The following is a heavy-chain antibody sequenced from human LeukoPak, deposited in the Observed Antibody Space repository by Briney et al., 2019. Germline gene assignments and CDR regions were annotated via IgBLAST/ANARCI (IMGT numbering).Heavy chain of an antibody. V-gene: IGHV4-59*01. CDR2: IYYSGST. Sequence: SETLSLTCTVSGGSISSYYWSWIRQPPGKGLEWIGYIYYSGSTNYNPSPKSRVTISVDTSKNQFSLKLSSVTAADTAVYYCAREGGYSYGPDAFDIWGRGTMVTVSS. CDR3: AREGGYSYGPDAFDI. J-gene: IGHJ3*02. D-gene: IGHD5-18*01. CDR1: GGSISSYY.